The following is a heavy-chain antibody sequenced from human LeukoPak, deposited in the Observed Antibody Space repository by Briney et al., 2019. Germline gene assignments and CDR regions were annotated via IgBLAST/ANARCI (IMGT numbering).Heavy chain of an antibody. CDR2: IYFSGTT. Sequence: SETLSLTCTVSGGSISNYYYWSWIRQPAGKGLEWIGRIYFSGTTIYNPSLKSRVTMSLDTSKNQFSLKLNSVTAADTAVYYCARDVDTFFDYWGQGTLVTVSS. J-gene: IGHJ4*02. CDR3: ARDVDTFFDY. CDR1: GGSISNYYY. D-gene: IGHD5-18*01. V-gene: IGHV4-4*07.